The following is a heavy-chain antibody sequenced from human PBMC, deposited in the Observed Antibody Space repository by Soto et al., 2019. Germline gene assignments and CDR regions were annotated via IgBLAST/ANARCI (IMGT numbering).Heavy chain of an antibody. CDR2: IYWDDDK. Sequence: QITLKESGPTLVKPTQTLTLTCTFSGFSLSTSGVGVGWIRQPPGKALEWLALIYWDDDKRYSPSLKSMLTIPNDTSKNQVVLTMTNMDPVDTATYYCAHATYYDSWGTDYFDYWGQGTLVTVSS. CDR1: GFSLSTSGVG. D-gene: IGHD3-22*01. J-gene: IGHJ4*02. V-gene: IGHV2-5*02. CDR3: AHATYYDSWGTDYFDY.